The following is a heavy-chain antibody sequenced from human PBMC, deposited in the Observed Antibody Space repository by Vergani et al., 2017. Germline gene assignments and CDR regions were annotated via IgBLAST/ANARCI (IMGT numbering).Heavy chain of an antibody. D-gene: IGHD3-22*01. CDR3: AKGSAYYDSSGYYGSPDY. CDR1: GFTFSNAW. Sequence: EVQLVESGGGLVKPGGSLRLSCAASGFTFSNAWMSWVRQAPGKGLEWVGRIKSKTDGGTTDYAAPVKGRFTISRDDSKNTLYLQMNSLRTEDTALYYCAKGSAYYDSSGYYGSPDYWGQGTLVTVSS. CDR2: IKSKTDGGTT. V-gene: IGHV3-15*05. J-gene: IGHJ4*02.